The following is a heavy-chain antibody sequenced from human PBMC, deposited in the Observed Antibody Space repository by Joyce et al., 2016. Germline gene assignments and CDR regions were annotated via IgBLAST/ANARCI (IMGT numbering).Heavy chain of an antibody. CDR1: GYTFTGYF. J-gene: IGHJ4*02. Sequence: QVQLVQSGAEVKKPGASMKVSCKAYGYTFTGYFMHWVRQDPGKGLGWMGWINPITGATNYAQKFQGRVSMTRDTSITTAYMQLSRLRSDDTARYYCARVLSGPRRGYFDFWGQGTLVTVSS. D-gene: IGHD2/OR15-2a*01. CDR3: ARVLSGPRRGYFDF. CDR2: INPITGAT. V-gene: IGHV1-2*02.